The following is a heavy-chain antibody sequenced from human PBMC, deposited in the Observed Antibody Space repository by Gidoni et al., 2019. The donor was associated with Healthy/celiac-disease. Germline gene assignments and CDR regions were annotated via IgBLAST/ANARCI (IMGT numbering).Heavy chain of an antibody. CDR3: ARVCRSITMVRGVIAWFDP. CDR2: IYHSGST. J-gene: IGHJ5*02. V-gene: IGHV4-4*02. CDR1: GGSISSSNW. D-gene: IGHD3-10*01. Sequence: QVQLQESGPGLVTPSGTLSLTCAVSGGSISSSNWWSWVRQPPGKGLEWIGEIYHSGSTNYNPSLKSRVTISVDKSKNQFSLKLSSVTAADTAVYYCARVCRSITMVRGVIAWFDPWGQGTLVTVSS.